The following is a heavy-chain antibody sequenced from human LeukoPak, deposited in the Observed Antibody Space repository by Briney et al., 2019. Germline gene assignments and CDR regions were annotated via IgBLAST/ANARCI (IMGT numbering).Heavy chain of an antibody. CDR1: GYTFTSYA. Sequence: ASAKVSCKASGYTFTSYAMNWVRQAPGQGLEWMGWINTNTGTPTYAQGFTGRFVFSLDTSVSTAYLQISSLKAEDTAVYYCTRGGYCGSASCSDFDYWGQGTLVTVSS. CDR3: TRGGYCGSASCSDFDY. D-gene: IGHD2-2*03. CDR2: INTNTGTP. V-gene: IGHV7-4-1*02. J-gene: IGHJ4*02.